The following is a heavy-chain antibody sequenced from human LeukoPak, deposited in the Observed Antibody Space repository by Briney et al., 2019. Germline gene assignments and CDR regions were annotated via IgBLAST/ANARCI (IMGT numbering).Heavy chain of an antibody. D-gene: IGHD3-9*01. CDR3: ARDRVLTNYDILTGYYQYYYGMDV. J-gene: IGHJ6*04. V-gene: IGHV3-53*01. CDR2: IYGGGST. Sequence: TGGSLRLSCAASGFTVSSNYMSWVRQAPGKGLEWVSVIYGGGSTYYADSVKGRFTISRDNSKNTLYLQMNSLRAEDTAVYYCARDRVLTNYDILTGYYQYYYGMDVWGKRTTATVSS. CDR1: GFTVSSNY.